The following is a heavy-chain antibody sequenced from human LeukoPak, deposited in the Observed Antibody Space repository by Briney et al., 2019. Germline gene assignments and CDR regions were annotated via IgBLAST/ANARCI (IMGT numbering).Heavy chain of an antibody. D-gene: IGHD5-18*01. CDR1: GGSISSGSYY. Sequence: SETLSLTCTVSGGSISSGSYYWSWIRQPAGKGLEWIGRIYTSGSTNYNPSLKRRVTISVDTSKNQFSLKLSSVTAADTAVYYCAREWIQVYYFDYWGQGTLVTVPS. J-gene: IGHJ4*02. CDR3: AREWIQVYYFDY. V-gene: IGHV4-61*02. CDR2: IYTSGST.